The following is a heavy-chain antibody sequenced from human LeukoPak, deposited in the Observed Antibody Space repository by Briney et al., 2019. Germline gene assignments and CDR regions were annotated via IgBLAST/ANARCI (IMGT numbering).Heavy chain of an antibody. J-gene: IGHJ6*02. D-gene: IGHD3-10*01. CDR2: INPNSGGT. V-gene: IGHV1-2*04. Sequence: ASVKVSCKPSGYTFTAYYMHWVRQAPGQGLEWMGWINPNSGGTNYAQKFQGWVTMTRDTSISTAYMELSRLRSDDTAVYYCARADGSGSFYGMDVWGQGTTVTVSS. CDR3: ARADGSGSFYGMDV. CDR1: GYTFTAYY.